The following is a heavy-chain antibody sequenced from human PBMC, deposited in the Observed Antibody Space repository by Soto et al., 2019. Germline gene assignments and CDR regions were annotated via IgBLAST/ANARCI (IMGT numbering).Heavy chain of an antibody. CDR2: IYGGDSYT. Sequence: GESLKISCEASGYTFTNHWIAWVRQIPGKGLEWMGIIYGGDSYTRYSPSFQGLVTMSADKSITTAYLQWGSLKASDTAIYYCARRVVSTGNVFDTWGQGTMVTVSS. J-gene: IGHJ3*02. CDR3: ARRVVSTGNVFDT. V-gene: IGHV5-51*01. CDR1: GYTFTNHW. D-gene: IGHD2-8*02.